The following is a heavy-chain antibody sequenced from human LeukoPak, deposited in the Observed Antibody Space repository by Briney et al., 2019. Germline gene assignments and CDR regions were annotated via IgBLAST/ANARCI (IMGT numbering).Heavy chain of an antibody. V-gene: IGHV3-23*01. CDR1: GFTFSSYG. CDR2: ISGSGGST. J-gene: IGHJ5*02. CDR3: AKDLQPGPIGWFDP. D-gene: IGHD5-18*01. Sequence: PGGSLRLSCAASGFTFSSYGMSWVRQAPGKGLEWVSAISGSGGSTYYADSVKGRFTISRDNSKNTLYLQMNSLRAEDTAVYYCAKDLQPGPIGWFDPWGQGTLVTVSS.